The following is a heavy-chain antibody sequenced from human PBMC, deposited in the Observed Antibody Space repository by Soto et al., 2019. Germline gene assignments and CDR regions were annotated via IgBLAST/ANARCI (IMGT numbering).Heavy chain of an antibody. J-gene: IGHJ4*02. Sequence: QVQLVQSGTEVKRPGASVRVSCQASGYIFTSYGIGWVRQAPVQGLEWMGRISTYNGNTNYAQKVQGRVTMTTDTATSTAYMEVRSLRSDDTAVYYCAKDNGQWLVSNWGQGTLVTVS. D-gene: IGHD6-19*01. V-gene: IGHV1-18*01. CDR3: AKDNGQWLVSN. CDR2: ISTYNGNT. CDR1: GYIFTSYG.